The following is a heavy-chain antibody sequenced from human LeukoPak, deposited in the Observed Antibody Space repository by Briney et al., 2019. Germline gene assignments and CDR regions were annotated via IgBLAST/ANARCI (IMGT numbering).Heavy chain of an antibody. J-gene: IGHJ4*02. D-gene: IGHD5-12*01. V-gene: IGHV3-48*01. CDR2: ISSSSVTI. Sequence: GGSLRLSCAASGFTFSTYSMNWVRQAPGKGLEWVSYISSSSVTIYYADSVKGRFTISRDNAKNSLYLQMNSLRAEDTAVYYCARGRGDFDYWGQGTLVTVSS. CDR1: GFTFSTYS. CDR3: ARGRGDFDY.